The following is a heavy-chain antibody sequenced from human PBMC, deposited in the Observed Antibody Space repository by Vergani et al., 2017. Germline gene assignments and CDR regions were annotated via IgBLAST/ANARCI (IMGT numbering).Heavy chain of an antibody. CDR3: AKDRQYYYDSSGIFDY. D-gene: IGHD3-22*01. CDR1: GFTFSSYS. CDR2: IWYDGSNK. Sequence: VQLVESGGGLVQPGGSLRLSCAASGFTFSSYSMHWVRQAPGKGLERVAVIWYDGSNKYYADSVKGRFTISRDNSKNTLYLQMNSLRAEDTAVYYCAKDRQYYYDSSGIFDYWGQGTLVTVSS. J-gene: IGHJ4*02. V-gene: IGHV3-30*02.